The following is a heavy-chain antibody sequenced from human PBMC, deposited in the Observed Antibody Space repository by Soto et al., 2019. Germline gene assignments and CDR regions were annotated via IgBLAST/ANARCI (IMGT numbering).Heavy chain of an antibody. Sequence: PSETLSLTCTVSGGSISSYYWSWIRQPPGKGLEWIGYIYYSGSTNYNPSLKSRVTISVDTSKNQFSLKLSSVTAADTAVYYCARGRQFDDWGQGTLVTVSS. CDR1: GGSISSYY. CDR2: IYYSGST. V-gene: IGHV4-59*01. CDR3: ARGRQFDD. J-gene: IGHJ4*02.